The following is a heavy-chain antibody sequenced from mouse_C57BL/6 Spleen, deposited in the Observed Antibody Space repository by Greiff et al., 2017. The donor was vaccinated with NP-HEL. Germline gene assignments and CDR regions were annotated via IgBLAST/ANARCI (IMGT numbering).Heavy chain of an antibody. D-gene: IGHD2-5*01. CDR1: GYTFTEYT. CDR3: ARREDKYYSNPYFDY. J-gene: IGHJ2*01. CDR2: FSPGSGSI. Sequence: VQLQQPGAELVKPGASVKLSCKASGYTFTEYTIHWVKQRSGQGLEWIGWFSPGSGSIKYNEKFKDKATLTADKSSSTASLPLSRLTYEDSAVYFCARREDKYYSNPYFDYWGQGTTLTVSS. V-gene: IGHV1-62-2*01.